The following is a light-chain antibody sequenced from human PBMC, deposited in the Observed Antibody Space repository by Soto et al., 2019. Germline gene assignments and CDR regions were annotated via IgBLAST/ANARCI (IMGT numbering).Light chain of an antibody. CDR1: QSVSSSY. V-gene: IGKV3-20*01. CDR3: QQYGSSPYT. CDR2: GAS. Sequence: VLTQSPGTLSLSPGERATLSCRASQSVSSSYLAWYQQKPGQAPRLLIYGASSRATGIPDRFSGSGSGTDFTLTINGLEPEDFAVFYCQQYGSSPYTFGQGTKLEIK. J-gene: IGKJ2*01.